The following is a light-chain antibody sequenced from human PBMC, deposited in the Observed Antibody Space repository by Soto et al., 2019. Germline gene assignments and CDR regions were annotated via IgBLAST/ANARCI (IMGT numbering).Light chain of an antibody. CDR1: NSDIGRYDH. V-gene: IGLV2-14*01. Sequence: QSVLTQPASVSGSPGQSITISCTGSNSDIGRYDHVSWYQHHPGRAPKLLISEVTKRPSGISDRFSGSKSGYTASLTISGLQAEDEADYYCCSYTSTTVIFGGGTKLTVL. J-gene: IGLJ2*01. CDR2: EVT. CDR3: CSYTSTTVI.